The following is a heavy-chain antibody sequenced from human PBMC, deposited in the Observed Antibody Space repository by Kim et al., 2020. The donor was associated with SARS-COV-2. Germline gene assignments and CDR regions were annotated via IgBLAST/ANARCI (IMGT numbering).Heavy chain of an antibody. Sequence: PSLKSRVTIAVDTSKNQFSLKLSSVTAADTAVYYCARLKVWADYYYGMDVWGQGTTVTVSS. V-gene: IGHV4-39*01. J-gene: IGHJ6*02. CDR3: ARLKVWADYYYGMDV. D-gene: IGHD1-26*01.